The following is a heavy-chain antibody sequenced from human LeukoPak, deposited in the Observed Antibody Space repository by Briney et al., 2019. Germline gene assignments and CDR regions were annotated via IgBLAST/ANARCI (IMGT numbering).Heavy chain of an antibody. CDR2: FDPEDGET. CDR1: GYTLTELS. V-gene: IGHV1-24*01. CDR3: ATNQVLLWFGAKMTNYYYYMDV. Sequence: VASVKVSCKVSGYTLTELSMHWVRQAPGKGLEWMGGFDPEDGETIYAQKFQGRVTMTEDTSTDTAYMELSSLRSEDTAVYYCATNQVLLWFGAKMTNYYYYMDVWGKGTTVTVSS. D-gene: IGHD3-10*01. J-gene: IGHJ6*03.